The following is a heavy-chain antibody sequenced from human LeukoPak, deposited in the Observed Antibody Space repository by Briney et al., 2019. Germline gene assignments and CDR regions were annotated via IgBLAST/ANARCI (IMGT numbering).Heavy chain of an antibody. CDR1: GFTVEGYG. D-gene: IGHD6-13*01. V-gene: IGHV3-20*04. CDR2: INWNGDST. J-gene: IGHJ3*02. CDR3: ATGTQDAFDI. Sequence: GGSLRLSCAASGFTVEGYGMSWVRQAAGKGLEWVSGINWNGDSTGYADSVKGRFTISRDNAKNSLYLQMNSLRAEDTAVYYCATGTQDAFDIWGQGTMVTVSS.